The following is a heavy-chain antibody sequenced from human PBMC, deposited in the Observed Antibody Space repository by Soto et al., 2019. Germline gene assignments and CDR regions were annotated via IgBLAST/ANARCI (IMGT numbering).Heavy chain of an antibody. Sequence: AAVKVSCKAAGYTFTSYAMHWVLQAPGQRVEWMGWINAVDGNTKCAQKFQGRVAMTRDTSTSTVYSVLRRLRSGDAAGYDCARDRRLGYCSGASCARGDSSYGMDVWGQGTTVPVSS. CDR1: GYTFTSYA. V-gene: IGHV1-3*01. CDR2: INAVDGNT. J-gene: IGHJ6*02. CDR3: ARDRRLGYCSGASCARGDSSYGMDV. D-gene: IGHD2-15*01.